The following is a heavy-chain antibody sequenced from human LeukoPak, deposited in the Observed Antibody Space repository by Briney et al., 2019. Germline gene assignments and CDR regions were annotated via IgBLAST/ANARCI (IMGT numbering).Heavy chain of an antibody. V-gene: IGHV3-23*01. CDR3: ARVPRSGGSIDY. J-gene: IGHJ4*02. Sequence: GGSLRLSCAASGFTFSSYAMSWVRQAPGKGLEWVSGISGSGDSTYYADSVKGRFTISRDNSKNTLYLQMNSLRAEDTAVYYCARVPRSGGSIDYWGQGTLVTVSS. CDR2: ISGSGDST. D-gene: IGHD6-19*01. CDR1: GFTFSSYA.